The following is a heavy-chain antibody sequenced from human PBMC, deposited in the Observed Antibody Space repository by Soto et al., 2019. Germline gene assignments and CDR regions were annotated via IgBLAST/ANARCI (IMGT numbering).Heavy chain of an antibody. J-gene: IGHJ4*02. Sequence: QITLKESGPTLAKPTQPLTLTCTFSGFSRSTSGVGVGWIRQPPGKALEWLALIFWDDDNRYSPSLKSRLVITKDTANNQGVLTMTNMDAVDTATYYRPHTGGYGYYFNSWGQGTLVAVGS. D-gene: IGHD6-13*01. CDR1: GFSRSTSGVG. V-gene: IGHV2-5*02. CDR3: PHTGGYGYYFNS. CDR2: IFWDDDN.